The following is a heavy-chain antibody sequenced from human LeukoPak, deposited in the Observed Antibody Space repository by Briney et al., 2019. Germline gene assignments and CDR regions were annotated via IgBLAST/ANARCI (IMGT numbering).Heavy chain of an antibody. CDR1: GFTFDDYG. J-gene: IGHJ3*02. CDR3: AGDYDSSGYSDAFDI. Sequence: GGSLRLSCAASGFTFDDYGMSWVRQAPGKGLEWVSGINWDGGSTGYADSVKGRFTISRDNAKNSLYLQMNSLRAEDTALYYCAGDYDSSGYSDAFDIWGQGTMVTVSS. D-gene: IGHD3-22*01. CDR2: INWDGGST. V-gene: IGHV3-20*04.